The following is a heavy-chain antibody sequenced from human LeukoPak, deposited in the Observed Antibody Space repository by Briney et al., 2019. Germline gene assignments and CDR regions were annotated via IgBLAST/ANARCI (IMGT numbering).Heavy chain of an antibody. CDR2: ISGSGGRT. D-gene: IGHD3-16*01. V-gene: IGHV3-23*01. CDR3: AKGPEGDGSHFEY. CDR1: GFTFSNYA. J-gene: IGHJ4*02. Sequence: GGSLRLSCAASGFTFSNYAMSWVRQAPGKGLEWVSAISGSGGRTYYADSVKGRFTISRDNSNSRNTLYLQMNSLTAEDTAVYYCAKGPEGDGSHFEYWGQGTLVTVSS.